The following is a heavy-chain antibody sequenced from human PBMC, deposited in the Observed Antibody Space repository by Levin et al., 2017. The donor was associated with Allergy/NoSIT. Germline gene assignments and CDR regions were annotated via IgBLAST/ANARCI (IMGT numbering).Heavy chain of an antibody. CDR1: GGTFSSYA. CDR2: IIPIFGTA. Sequence: ASVKVSCKASGGTFSSYAISWVRQAPGQGLEWMGGIIPIFGTANYAQKFQGRVTITADESTSTAYMELSSLRSEDTAVYYCARDRLYCSSTSCYIEGFDPWGQGTLVTVSS. V-gene: IGHV1-69*13. J-gene: IGHJ5*02. D-gene: IGHD2-2*02. CDR3: ARDRLYCSSTSCYIEGFDP.